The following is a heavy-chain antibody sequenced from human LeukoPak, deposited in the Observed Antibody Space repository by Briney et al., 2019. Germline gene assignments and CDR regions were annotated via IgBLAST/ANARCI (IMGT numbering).Heavy chain of an antibody. CDR1: GFTFSSYG. V-gene: IGHV3-30*02. CDR3: AKGLRYYYDESDFYRDFYFDY. D-gene: IGHD3-22*01. Sequence: GGSLRLSCAASGFTFSSYGLHWVRQVPGKGLEWVAFIQYDGSSKYYADSVKGRFSISRGNSKNTLYLQMNSLRAEDTAVYYCAKGLRYYYDESDFYRDFYFDYWGRGTLVTVSS. J-gene: IGHJ4*02. CDR2: IQYDGSSK.